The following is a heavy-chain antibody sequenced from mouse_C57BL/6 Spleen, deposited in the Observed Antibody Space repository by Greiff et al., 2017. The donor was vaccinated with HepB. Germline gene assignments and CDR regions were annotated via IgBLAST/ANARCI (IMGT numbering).Heavy chain of an antibody. D-gene: IGHD1-1*02. Sequence: EVQLQQSGPELVKPGASVKISCKASGYTFTDYYMNWVKQSHGKSLEWIGDINPNNGGTSYNQKFKGKATLTVDKSSSTAYMELRSLTSEDSAVYYCAIWGSRHFDYWGQGTTLTVSS. V-gene: IGHV1-26*01. CDR3: AIWGSRHFDY. CDR2: INPNNGGT. J-gene: IGHJ2*01. CDR1: GYTFTDYY.